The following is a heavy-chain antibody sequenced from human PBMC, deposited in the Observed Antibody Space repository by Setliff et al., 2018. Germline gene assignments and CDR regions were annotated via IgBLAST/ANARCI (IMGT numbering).Heavy chain of an antibody. CDR3: ARMSGFLYMDV. J-gene: IGHJ6*03. D-gene: IGHD3-3*01. V-gene: IGHV4-61*09. Sequence: SETLSLTCNVSGVSIANTASYWSWIRQPAGKTLEWIGQVYVGGNTYYNPSFESRVSISLDTSKNQFSLNLSSVTAADTAVYYCARMSGFLYMDVWGKGTTVTVSS. CDR1: GVSIANTASY. CDR2: VYVGGNT.